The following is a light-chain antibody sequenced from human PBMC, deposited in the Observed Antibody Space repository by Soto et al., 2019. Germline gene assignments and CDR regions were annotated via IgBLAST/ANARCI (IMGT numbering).Light chain of an antibody. CDR3: QQLNTYLIT. V-gene: IGKV1-9*01. Sequence: IHLTHSPSFLSASLLYRVTITFGASQGISGYLAWYQQKPGKVPKLLIYSTSTLQSGVPSRFSGSASGTEFTLTLSSLQPEDFATYYCQQLNTYLITFGQGTRLENK. CDR1: QGISGY. CDR2: STS. J-gene: IGKJ5*01.